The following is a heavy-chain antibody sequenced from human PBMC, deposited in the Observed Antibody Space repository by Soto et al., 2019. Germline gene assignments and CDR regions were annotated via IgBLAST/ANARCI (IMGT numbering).Heavy chain of an antibody. D-gene: IGHD6-6*01. V-gene: IGHV3-66*01. J-gene: IGHJ6*03. CDR2: IYSGGST. Sequence: PGGSLRLSCAASGFTVSSNYMSWVRQAPGKGLEWVSVIYSGGSTYYADSVKGRFTISRDNSKNTLYLQMNSLRAEDTAVYYCARGSQYSTSPRVYYYYYYMDVWGKGTKATDS. CDR1: GFTVSSNY. CDR3: ARGSQYSTSPRVYYYYYYMDV.